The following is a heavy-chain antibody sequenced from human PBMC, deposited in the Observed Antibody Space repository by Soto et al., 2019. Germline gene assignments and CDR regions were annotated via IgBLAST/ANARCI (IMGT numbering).Heavy chain of an antibody. V-gene: IGHV3-23*01. CDR2: VSGSGAGT. CDR1: GFTFASYA. J-gene: IGHJ6*03. Sequence: VQLLESGGHLVQPGGSLRLSCAASGFTFASYAMSWVRQAPGKGLEWVSAVSGSGAGTYYADSVKGRFTISRDNSEKTLFLQMNSLRAEDTAVYFCAKNPPTVTTSYHYYYYMDVWGKGTTVTVSS. CDR3: AKNPPTVTTSYHYYYYMDV. D-gene: IGHD4-17*01.